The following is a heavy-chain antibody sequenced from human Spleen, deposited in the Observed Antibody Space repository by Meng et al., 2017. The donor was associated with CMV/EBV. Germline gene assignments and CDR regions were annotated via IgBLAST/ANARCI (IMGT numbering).Heavy chain of an antibody. CDR1: GGSISSSSYF. CDR2: LYYTGST. Sequence: SETLSLTCTVSGGSISSSSYFWGWLRQPPGKGLEWIGSLYYTGSTFYNPSLKSRVTMSVDTSKNQFSLRLSSVTAADTAVYYCARDQGSSSSDFNYWGQGTLVPSPQ. CDR3: ARDQGSSSSDFNY. J-gene: IGHJ4*02. V-gene: IGHV4-39*07. D-gene: IGHD6-6*01.